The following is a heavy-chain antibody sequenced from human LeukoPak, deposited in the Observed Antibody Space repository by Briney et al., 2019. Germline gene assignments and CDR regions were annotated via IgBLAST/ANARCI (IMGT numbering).Heavy chain of an antibody. Sequence: GASVKVSCKASGYTFTNFYMHWVRQVPGQGLEWMGIINPSGGSTSYAQKFQGRVTMTRDTSTSTVYMELSSLRSEDTAVYYCARPHDYGDPYYGMDVWGQGTTVTVSS. J-gene: IGHJ6*02. CDR3: ARPHDYGDPYYGMDV. D-gene: IGHD4-17*01. CDR2: INPSGGST. CDR1: GYTFTNFY. V-gene: IGHV1-46*01.